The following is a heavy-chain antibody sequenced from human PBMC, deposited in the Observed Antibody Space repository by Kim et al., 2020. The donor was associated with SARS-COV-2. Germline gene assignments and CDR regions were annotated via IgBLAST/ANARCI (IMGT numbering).Heavy chain of an antibody. V-gene: IGHV4-30-4*01. CDR2: IYYSGST. CDR3: ARTEASLYNWNYYYY. Sequence: SETLSLTCTVSGGSISSGDYYWSWIRQPPGKGLEWIGYIYYSGSTYYNPSLTSRVTISVDTSKNQFSLKLSSVTAADTAVYYCARTEASLYNWNYYYYWGRGTLGTVPS. J-gene: IGHJ4*02. D-gene: IGHD1-20*01. CDR1: GGSISSGDYY.